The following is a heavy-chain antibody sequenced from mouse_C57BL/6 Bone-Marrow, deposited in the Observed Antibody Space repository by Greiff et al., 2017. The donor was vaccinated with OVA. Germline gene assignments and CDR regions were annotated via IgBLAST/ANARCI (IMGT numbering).Heavy chain of an antibody. CDR2: ISYDGSN. V-gene: IGHV3-6*01. CDR3: ATYDGNFAY. Sequence: EVQLQESGPGLVKPSQSLSLTCSVTGYSITSGYYWNWIRQFPGNKLEWMGYISYDGSNNYNPSLKNRISITRDTSKNQFFLKLNSVTTEDTATYYCATYDGNFAYWGQGTLVTVSA. D-gene: IGHD2-3*01. J-gene: IGHJ3*01. CDR1: GYSITSGYY.